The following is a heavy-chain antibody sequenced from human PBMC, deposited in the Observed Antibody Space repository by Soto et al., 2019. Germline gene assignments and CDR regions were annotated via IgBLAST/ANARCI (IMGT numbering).Heavy chain of an antibody. J-gene: IGHJ5*02. CDR3: ARQLPVGATSWFDP. D-gene: IGHD1-26*01. CDR1: GASISSGDYF. Sequence: SETLSLTCTVSGASISSGDYFWSWIRQSPGKGLQWIGYIYDSGSSYYNPSLKSRVTISLDTSKNQFSLRLTSVTAADTAIYYCARQLPVGATSWFDPWGQGTLVTAPQ. CDR2: IYDSGSS. V-gene: IGHV4-30-4*01.